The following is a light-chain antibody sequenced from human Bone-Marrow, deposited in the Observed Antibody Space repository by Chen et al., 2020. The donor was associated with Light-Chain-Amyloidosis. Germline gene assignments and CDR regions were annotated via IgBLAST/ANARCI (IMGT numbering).Light chain of an antibody. CDR1: QSISGGS. J-gene: IGKJ4*01. Sequence: EIVLTQSPGTLSLSPGERATLSCRASQSISGGSLAWYQQKPGQTPRLLVYSVSITATGVPDRFSFSRSGKDFSPTIRRLGPEDFTVYYCQPYGRSVTFGGGTKLEI. CDR2: SVS. V-gene: IGKV3-20*01. CDR3: QPYGRSVT.